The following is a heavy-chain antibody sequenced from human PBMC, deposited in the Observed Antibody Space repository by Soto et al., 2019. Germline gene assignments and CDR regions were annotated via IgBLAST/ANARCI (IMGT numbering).Heavy chain of an antibody. D-gene: IGHD3-16*01. Sequence: HGESLKISCKGSGYSFTKYWISWVRQMPGKGLEWMGRIDPSDSYITYSPSFQGHVTISADKSINTAYLQWSSLRASDTAIYYCARHYICRGGDCYYYGMDVWGQGTTVTVSS. V-gene: IGHV5-10-1*01. CDR2: IDPSDSYI. CDR1: GYSFTKYW. J-gene: IGHJ6*02. CDR3: ARHYICRGGDCYYYGMDV.